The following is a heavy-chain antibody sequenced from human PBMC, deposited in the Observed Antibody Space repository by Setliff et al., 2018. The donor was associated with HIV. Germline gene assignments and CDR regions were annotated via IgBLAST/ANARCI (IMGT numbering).Heavy chain of an antibody. CDR2: IYYSGST. V-gene: IGHV4-59*08. D-gene: IGHD2-2*01. Sequence: SETLSLTCTVSGGSISSHHWGWIRQPPGKGLEWIGYIYYSGSTNYNPSLKSRVTISVDTSKNYFSLKLSYVTAADTAVYYCARSYCSSTSCPYYFDYWGQGTLVTVSS. CDR1: GGSISSHH. J-gene: IGHJ4*02. CDR3: ARSYCSSTSCPYYFDY.